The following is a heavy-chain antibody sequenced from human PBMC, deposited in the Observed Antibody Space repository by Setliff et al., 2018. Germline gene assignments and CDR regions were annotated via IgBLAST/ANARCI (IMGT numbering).Heavy chain of an antibody. J-gene: IGHJ3*01. CDR3: AISTLSICSGGSCPNAFDV. V-gene: IGHV1-18*01. Sequence: ASVKVSCKASAHIFKSYGISWVRQAPGQGLEWVGWISSYNDVTSYAQRFQGRVTLTTDTSTSAAYMELSTLRSDDTAVYYCAISTLSICSGGSCPNAFDVWGQGTMVTVSS. D-gene: IGHD2-15*01. CDR1: AHIFKSYG. CDR2: ISSYNDVT.